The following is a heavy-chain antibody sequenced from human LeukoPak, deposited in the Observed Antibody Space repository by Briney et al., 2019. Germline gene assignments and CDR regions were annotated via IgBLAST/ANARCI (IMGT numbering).Heavy chain of an antibody. D-gene: IGHD2-15*01. CDR1: GGSISSGDYY. CDR3: ARDLKGSYYYYGMDV. J-gene: IGHJ6*02. Sequence: PSETLSLTCTVSGGSISSGDYYWSWIRQPPGTGLEWIGYIHYSGSTYYNPSLKSRVTISVDTSKNQFSLKLSSVTAAGTAVYYCARDLKGSYYYYGMDVWGQGTTVTVSS. V-gene: IGHV4-30-4*01. CDR2: IHYSGST.